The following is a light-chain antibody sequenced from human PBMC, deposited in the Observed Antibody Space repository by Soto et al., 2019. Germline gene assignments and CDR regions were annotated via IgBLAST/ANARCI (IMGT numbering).Light chain of an antibody. J-gene: IGKJ4*01. CDR2: DAS. V-gene: IGKV1-33*01. CDR1: PDISNY. CDR3: QHYHNLPLT. Sequence: DIQMTQSPSSLSASVGDRVTITCQASPDISNYLNCYQQKPGKAPKLLIYDASNLETGVPSRFSGSGSGTDFTFNIRSLQTEDSATYYCQHYHNLPLTFGGGTKVEIK.